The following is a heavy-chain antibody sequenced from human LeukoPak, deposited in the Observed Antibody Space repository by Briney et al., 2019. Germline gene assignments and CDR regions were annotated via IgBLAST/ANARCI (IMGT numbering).Heavy chain of an antibody. D-gene: IGHD3-10*01. Sequence: ASVKVSCKASGYTFTSYYMHWVRQAPGQGLEWMGIINPSGGSTSYAQKFQGRVTMTTDTSTSTAYMELRSLRSDDTAVYYCARDTYYYGSGTRPPFDYWGQGTLVAVSS. CDR1: GYTFTSYY. CDR2: INPSGGST. V-gene: IGHV1-46*01. CDR3: ARDTYYYGSGTRPPFDY. J-gene: IGHJ4*02.